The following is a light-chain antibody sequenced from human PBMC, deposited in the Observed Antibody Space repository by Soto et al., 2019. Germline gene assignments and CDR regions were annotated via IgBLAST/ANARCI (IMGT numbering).Light chain of an antibody. Sequence: DIQMTQSPSTLSASVGDRVTISCRASQSISSWLAWYQQKPGKAPKLLIYDASSLESGVPSRFSGSGSGTELTLTISSLQPDDFATYYCQKYNSYSWTFGQGTKVEIK. V-gene: IGKV1-5*01. CDR1: QSISSW. J-gene: IGKJ1*01. CDR3: QKYNSYSWT. CDR2: DAS.